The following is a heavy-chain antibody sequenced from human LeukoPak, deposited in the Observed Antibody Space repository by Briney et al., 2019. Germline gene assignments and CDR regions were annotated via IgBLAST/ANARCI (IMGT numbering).Heavy chain of an antibody. CDR1: GGSISSYY. Sequence: SETLSLTCTVSGGSISSYYWSWIRQPPGKGLEWIGYIYYSGSTNYNPSLKSRVTISVDTSKNQFSLKLSSVTAADTAVYYCARLPLAYCGGDCYSGPYFQHWGQGTLVTVSS. D-gene: IGHD2-21*02. V-gene: IGHV4-59*08. CDR3: ARLPLAYCGGDCYSGPYFQH. CDR2: IYYSGST. J-gene: IGHJ1*01.